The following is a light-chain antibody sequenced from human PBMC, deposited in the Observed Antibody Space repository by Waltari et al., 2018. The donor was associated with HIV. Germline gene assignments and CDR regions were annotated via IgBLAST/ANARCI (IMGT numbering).Light chain of an antibody. V-gene: IGKV3-20*01. CDR3: QQYGSSPPGLT. CDR1: QSVGRN. CDR2: DAS. Sequence: DIVLTQSPVTLSLSPGERATLSCRASQSVGRNFAWYQQKTGQAPRLLIFDASKRATGIPDRFSGSGSGTDFTLTISRLEPEDFAVYYCQQYGSSPPGLTFGGGTKVEIK. J-gene: IGKJ4*01.